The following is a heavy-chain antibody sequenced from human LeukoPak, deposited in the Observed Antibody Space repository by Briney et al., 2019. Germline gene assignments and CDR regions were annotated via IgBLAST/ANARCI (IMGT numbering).Heavy chain of an antibody. D-gene: IGHD3-10*01. CDR3: ARDSDGSGRFDP. V-gene: IGHV4-31*03. J-gene: IGHJ5*02. CDR1: GGSISSGGYY. CDR2: IYYSGST. Sequence: SETLSLTCTVSGGSISSGGYYWSWIRQHPGKGLEWIGYIYYSGSTYYNPSFKSRVTISVDTSKNQFSLKVRSVTAADTAVYYCARDSDGSGRFDPWGQGTLVTVSS.